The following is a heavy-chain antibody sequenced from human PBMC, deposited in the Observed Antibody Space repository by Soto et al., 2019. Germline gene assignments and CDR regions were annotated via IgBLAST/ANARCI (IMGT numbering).Heavy chain of an antibody. V-gene: IGHV1-69*06. J-gene: IGHJ6*02. Sequence: QVQLVQSGAEVKKPGSSVKVSCKASGGSFSSYAISWVRQAPVQGLEWMGGIIPIFGTATYAQKFQGRVTIIADKSTSTAYMELSSLRSEDTAVYYCASDMDYYHYYGMDVWGQGTTVTVSS. CDR2: IIPIFGTA. CDR1: GGSFSSYA. D-gene: IGHD3-10*01. CDR3: ASDMDYYHYYGMDV.